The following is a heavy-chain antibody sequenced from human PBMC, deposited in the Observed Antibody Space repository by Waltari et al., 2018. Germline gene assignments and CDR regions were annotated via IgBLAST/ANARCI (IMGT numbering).Heavy chain of an antibody. J-gene: IGHJ4*02. CDR2: IYHSGST. V-gene: IGHV4-34*01. CDR1: GDSFSGYY. D-gene: IGHD2-21*01. CDR3: VRRGMAILK. Sequence: QVQLHQWGAGLLKPSETLSLTCAVYGDSFSGYYWTWIRQPPGKGLEWIGEIYHSGSTNYNPSLKSRLTISVDTSKNQFSLKLSSVTAADTAVYYCVRRGMAILKWGQGTLVTVSS.